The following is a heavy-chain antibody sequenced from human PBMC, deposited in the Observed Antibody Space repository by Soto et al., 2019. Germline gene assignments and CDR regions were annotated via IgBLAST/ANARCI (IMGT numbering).Heavy chain of an antibody. V-gene: IGHV3-74*03. Sequence: PGGSLRLSCAASGFSLSPYWMHWVRQVPWRGLEWVARLSSDGFGAAYADSVKGRFFISRDIARNTLSLQMNSLRADDTAVYYCARDLGGPDYWGRGTSVTVSS. CDR2: LSSDGFGA. CDR3: ARDLGGPDY. J-gene: IGHJ4*02. CDR1: GFSLSPYW. D-gene: IGHD3-16*01.